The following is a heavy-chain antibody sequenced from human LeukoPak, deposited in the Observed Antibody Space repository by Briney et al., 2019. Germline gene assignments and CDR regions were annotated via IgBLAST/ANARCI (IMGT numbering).Heavy chain of an antibody. CDR1: GVSISSYY. CDR3: ARHRTDGTDFFDY. CDR2: IYNSGST. D-gene: IGHD3/OR15-3a*01. J-gene: IGHJ4*02. Sequence: KPSETLSLTCTVSGVSISSYYWSWIRQPPGKGLEWIAYIYNSGSTKHNPSLKSRVTISVDTSKNQLPLTMSSVTAADTAVYYCARHRTDGTDFFDYWGQGSLVTVSS. V-gene: IGHV4-59*08.